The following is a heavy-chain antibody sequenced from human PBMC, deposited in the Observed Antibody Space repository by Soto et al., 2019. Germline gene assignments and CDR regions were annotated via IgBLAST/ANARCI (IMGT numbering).Heavy chain of an antibody. J-gene: IGHJ4*02. V-gene: IGHV3-23*01. CDR3: AKERRENHIVVVPAAI. D-gene: IGHD2-2*01. CDR2: ISGSGGST. Sequence: GGSLRLSCAASGFTFSSYGMSWVRQAPGKGLEWVSAISGSGGSTYYADSVKGRFTISRDNSKNTLYLQMNSLRAEDTAVYYCAKERRENHIVVVPAAIWGQGTLVTVYS. CDR1: GFTFSSYG.